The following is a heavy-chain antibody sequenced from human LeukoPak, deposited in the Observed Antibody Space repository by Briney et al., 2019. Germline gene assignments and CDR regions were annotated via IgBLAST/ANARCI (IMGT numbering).Heavy chain of an antibody. CDR3: ARARIWFGEFTYYYYYMDV. CDR1: GGSISSGDYY. CDR2: IYYSGST. Sequence: SETLSLTCTVSGGSISSGDYYWSWIRQPPGKGLEWIGYIYYSGSTYYNPSLKSGVTISLDTSKNQSTLKLSSVTAADTAVYYCARARIWFGEFTYYYYYMDVWGKGTTVTVSS. V-gene: IGHV4-30-4*08. D-gene: IGHD3-10*01. J-gene: IGHJ6*03.